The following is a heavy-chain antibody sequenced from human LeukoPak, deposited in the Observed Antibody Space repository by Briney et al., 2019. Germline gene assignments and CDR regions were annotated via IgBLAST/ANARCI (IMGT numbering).Heavy chain of an antibody. Sequence: GGSLRLSCAASGFTFSSYSMNWVRQAPGKGLEWVSYISSGSITIYYADSVKGRFTISRDNAKNSLYLQMNSLRDEDTAVYYCARDSHFQTSSGYSFDCWGQGTLVTVSS. V-gene: IGHV3-48*02. CDR3: ARDSHFQTSSGYSFDC. J-gene: IGHJ4*02. CDR2: ISSGSITI. CDR1: GFTFSSYS. D-gene: IGHD3-22*01.